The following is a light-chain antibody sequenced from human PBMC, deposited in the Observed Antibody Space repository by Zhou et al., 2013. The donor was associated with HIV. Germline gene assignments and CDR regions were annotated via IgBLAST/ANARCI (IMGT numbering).Light chain of an antibody. CDR2: GAS. J-gene: IGKJ2*01. CDR3: QQYDNWPS. CDR1: QSVSSSY. V-gene: IGKV3-15*01. Sequence: EIAIWQSPGTLSLSPGERATLSCRASQSVSSSYLAWYQQKPGQAPRLLIYGASTRATGIPARFSGSGSGTEFTLTISSLQSEDFAVYYCQQYDNWPSFGQGTKLQIK.